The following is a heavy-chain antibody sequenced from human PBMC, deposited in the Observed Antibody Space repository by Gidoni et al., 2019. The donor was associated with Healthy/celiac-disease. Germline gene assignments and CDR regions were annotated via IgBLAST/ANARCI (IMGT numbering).Heavy chain of an antibody. D-gene: IGHD6-19*01. Sequence: QVQLQQWGAGLLKPSETLSPTCAVYGGSFSGYYWSWIRQPPGKGLEWIGEINHSGSTNYNPSLKSRVTISVDTSKNQFSLKLSSVTAADTAVYYCARVASAVAGTGYWGQGTLVTVSS. CDR1: GGSFSGYY. J-gene: IGHJ4*02. CDR2: INHSGST. V-gene: IGHV4-34*01. CDR3: ARVASAVAGTGY.